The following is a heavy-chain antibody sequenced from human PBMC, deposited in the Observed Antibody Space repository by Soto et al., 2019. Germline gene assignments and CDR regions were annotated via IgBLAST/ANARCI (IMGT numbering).Heavy chain of an antibody. Sequence: GASVKVSCKASGYTFTSSGISWVRQAPGQGLEWMGWISAYNGNTNYAQKLQGRVTMTTDTSTSTAYMELRSLRSDDTAVYYCARGPGIAAAGTISDYWGQGTLVTVSS. CDR3: ARGPGIAAAGTISDY. D-gene: IGHD6-13*01. CDR2: ISAYNGNT. V-gene: IGHV1-18*01. CDR1: GYTFTSSG. J-gene: IGHJ4*02.